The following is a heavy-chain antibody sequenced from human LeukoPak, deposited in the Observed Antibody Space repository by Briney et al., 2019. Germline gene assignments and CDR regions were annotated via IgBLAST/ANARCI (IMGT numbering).Heavy chain of an antibody. J-gene: IGHJ4*02. Sequence: SETLSLTCTVSGGSISSYYWSWIRQPPGKGLEWIGYIYYSGSTNYNPSLKSRVTISVDTSKNQFSLKLSSVTAADTAVYYCARDGGGYHYFDYWGQGTLVTVSS. V-gene: IGHV4-59*12. CDR2: IYYSGST. CDR1: GGSISSYY. D-gene: IGHD2-15*01. CDR3: ARDGGGYHYFDY.